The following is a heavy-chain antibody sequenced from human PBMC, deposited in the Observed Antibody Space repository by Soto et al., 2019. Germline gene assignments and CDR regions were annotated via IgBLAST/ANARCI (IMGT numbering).Heavy chain of an antibody. CDR1: GFAFSGTW. V-gene: IGHV3-74*01. CDR2: INNDGSGT. Sequence: EVQLVESGGDLVQPGGSLRLSCEASGFAFSGTWMTWVPQPPGKGLVWVSRINNDGSGTGYADSVKGRFTISRDNARNTLYLQMNSLRAEDTAVYYCVRASKDGDYWGRGTLVTVSS. CDR3: VRASKDGDY. J-gene: IGHJ4*02.